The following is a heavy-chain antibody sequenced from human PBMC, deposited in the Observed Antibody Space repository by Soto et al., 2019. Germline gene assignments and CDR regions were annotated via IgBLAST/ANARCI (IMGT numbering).Heavy chain of an antibody. J-gene: IGHJ6*02. CDR3: VKSSRRDITAARGMDV. CDR1: GFTFSSYA. V-gene: IGHV3-64D*06. CDR2: ITSNGGNT. Sequence: PGGSLRLSCAASGFTFSSYAMHWVRQAPGKGLEYVSAITSNGGNTDYASSVKGRFTISRDNSKSTLYLQMSGLRVEDTAMYYCVKSSRRDITAARGMDVWGQGTTVTVSS. D-gene: IGHD3-3*01.